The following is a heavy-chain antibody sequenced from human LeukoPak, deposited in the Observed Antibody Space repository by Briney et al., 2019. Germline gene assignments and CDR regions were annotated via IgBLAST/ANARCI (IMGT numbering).Heavy chain of an antibody. J-gene: IGHJ4*02. Sequence: TGGSLRLSCAASGFTFDDYGMSWVRQAPGKGLEWVFGINWNGGSTGYADSVKGRFTISRDNAKNSLYLQMSSLRAEDTALYYCARANSGYYSPIGYWGQGTLVTVSS. V-gene: IGHV3-20*04. D-gene: IGHD3-22*01. CDR3: ARANSGYYSPIGY. CDR1: GFTFDDYG. CDR2: INWNGGST.